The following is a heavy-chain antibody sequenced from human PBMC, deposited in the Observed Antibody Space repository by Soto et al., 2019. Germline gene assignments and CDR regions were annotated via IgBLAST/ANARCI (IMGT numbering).Heavy chain of an antibody. CDR3: ARGPSIAAAGRGYYYYYYRMEL. CDR2: ISAYNGNT. Sequence: ASVKVSCKASGYAFTSYGISWVGQAPVRVLEWMGWISAYNGNTNYAQKLQGRVNMTTDTSTRTAYMELRSLRSDDTAVYYCARGPSIAAAGRGYYYYYYRMELWGQGTTVTLSS. D-gene: IGHD6-13*01. J-gene: IGHJ6*01. V-gene: IGHV1-18*01. CDR1: GYAFTSYG.